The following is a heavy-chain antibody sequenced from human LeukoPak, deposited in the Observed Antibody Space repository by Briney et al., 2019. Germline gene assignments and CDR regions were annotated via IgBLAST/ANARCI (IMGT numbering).Heavy chain of an antibody. CDR1: GYDFANHW. V-gene: IGHV5-51*01. CDR2: IYPGDSDT. J-gene: IGHJ5*01. CDR3: ARRPRPAIGMAGPIVYDS. D-gene: IGHD5/OR15-5a*01. Sequence: GESLKISCQGSGYDFANHWIAWVRQMPGQGLEWMGIIYPGDSDTRYSPSFQGQVTISADKSISFAYLQWSSLKASDTAIYYCARRPRPAIGMAGPIVYDSWGQGTLVTVSS.